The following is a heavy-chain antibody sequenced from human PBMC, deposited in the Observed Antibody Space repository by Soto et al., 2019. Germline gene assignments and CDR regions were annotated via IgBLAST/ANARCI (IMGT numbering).Heavy chain of an antibody. CDR1: GGTFSSYT. J-gene: IGHJ3*02. V-gene: IGHV1-69*08. CDR3: AREGYCSGGSCFALPAFDI. D-gene: IGHD2-15*01. CDR2: IIPILGIA. Sequence: QVQLVQSGAEVKKPGSSVKVSCKASGGTFSSYTISWVRQAPGQGLEWMGRIIPILGIANYAQKFQGRVTITAEKPTSTAYMELSSLRSEDTAVYYCAREGYCSGGSCFALPAFDICGQGTMVTVSS.